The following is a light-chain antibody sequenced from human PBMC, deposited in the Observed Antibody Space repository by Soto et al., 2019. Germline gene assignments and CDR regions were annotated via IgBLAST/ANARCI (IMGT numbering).Light chain of an antibody. V-gene: IGKV3-20*01. CDR1: QSVSSSY. CDR3: HQYGSSPWT. J-gene: IGKJ1*01. CDR2: GAS. Sequence: EIVLTQSPGTLSLSPGERATLSCRASQSVSSSYLAWYQQKPGQAPRLLIYGASSRATGIPDRFSGSGSGKDFPLTISRLETEDFAVYYCHQYGSSPWTLGQGTKVEIK.